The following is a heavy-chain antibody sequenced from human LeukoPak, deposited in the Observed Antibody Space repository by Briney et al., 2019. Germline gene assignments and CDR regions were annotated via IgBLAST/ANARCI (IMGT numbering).Heavy chain of an antibody. CDR2: ISWNSGSI. D-gene: IGHD6-13*01. CDR3: AKDRSDSSSWACDY. CDR1: GFTFDDYA. J-gene: IGHJ4*02. V-gene: IGHV3-9*01. Sequence: GRSLRLSCAASGFTFDDYAMHWVRQAPGEGLEWVSGISWNSGSIGYADSVKGRFTISRDNAKNSLYLQMNSLRAEDTALYYCAKDRSDSSSWACDYWGQGTLVTVSS.